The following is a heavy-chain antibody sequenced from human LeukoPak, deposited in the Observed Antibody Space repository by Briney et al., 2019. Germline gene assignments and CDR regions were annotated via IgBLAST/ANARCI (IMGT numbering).Heavy chain of an antibody. CDR1: GDSINSNY. V-gene: IGHV4-4*09. Sequence: PSETLSLTCTVSGDSINSNYWSWIRQPPGKGLEWIGYIYTRGNTNYNPSLKSRVTISADTSKNQLSLKVSSVTAADTAVYYCVREVGGWFDPWGQGTLVTVSS. CDR2: IYTRGNT. J-gene: IGHJ5*02. CDR3: VREVGGWFDP.